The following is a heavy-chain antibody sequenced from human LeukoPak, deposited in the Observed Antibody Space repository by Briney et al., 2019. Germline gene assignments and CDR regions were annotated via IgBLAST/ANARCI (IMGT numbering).Heavy chain of an antibody. Sequence: SETLSLTCGVRGVSFSGNYWSWIRQPAGKGMEWIGRIYTSGSTNYNPSLKSRVTISVDTSKNQFSLKLSSVTAADTAVYYCARTDTAMASGYWGQGTLVTVSS. J-gene: IGHJ4*02. V-gene: IGHV4-4*07. D-gene: IGHD5-18*01. CDR3: ARTDTAMASGY. CDR1: GVSFSGNY. CDR2: IYTSGST.